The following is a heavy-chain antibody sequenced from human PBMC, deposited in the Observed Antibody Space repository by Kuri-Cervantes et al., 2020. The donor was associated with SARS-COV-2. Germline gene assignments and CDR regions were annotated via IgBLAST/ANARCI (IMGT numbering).Heavy chain of an antibody. D-gene: IGHD3-3*01. V-gene: IGHV1-2*02. J-gene: IGHJ4*02. CDR1: GKPLTGYY. CDR3: ARDVSPPIDTIFAGVINYFDY. CDR2: INPDSGGT. Sequence: SSKASGKPLTGYYIPWGRQAPGQGLEWMGWINPDSGGTKYAQKFQGRVTVTRDTSIRTAYMELSSLRSDDTAVYYCARDVSPPIDTIFAGVINYFDYWGRRTLVTVSS.